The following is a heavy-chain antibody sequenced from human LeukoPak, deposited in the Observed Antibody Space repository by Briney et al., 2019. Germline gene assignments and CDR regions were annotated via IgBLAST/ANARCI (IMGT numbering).Heavy chain of an antibody. D-gene: IGHD4-17*01. CDR3: ARQRDYADYLDAFDV. Sequence: SETLSLTCTVSGGSISSYYWSWIRQPPGKGLECIGYIYHSGTTNYNPSLKSRVTISVDTSKNQFSLELSSVTAADTAIYYCARQRDYADYLDAFDVWGQGTMVTVSS. V-gene: IGHV4-59*08. CDR2: IYHSGTT. J-gene: IGHJ3*01. CDR1: GGSISSYY.